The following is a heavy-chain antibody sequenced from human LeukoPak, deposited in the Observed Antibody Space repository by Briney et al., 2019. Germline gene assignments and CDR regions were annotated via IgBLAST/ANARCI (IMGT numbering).Heavy chain of an antibody. CDR2: ISSSSDYI. J-gene: IGHJ4*02. CDR1: GFTFNSYN. CDR3: ARDDWGSGIPLLY. Sequence: GGSLRLSCAASGFTFNSYNMNWVRQAPGKGLEWVSSISSSSDYIYYADSVKGRFTISRDNAKHSLYLQMNSLRAEDTAVYYCARDDWGSGIPLLYWGQGTLVTVSS. V-gene: IGHV3-21*01. D-gene: IGHD7-27*01.